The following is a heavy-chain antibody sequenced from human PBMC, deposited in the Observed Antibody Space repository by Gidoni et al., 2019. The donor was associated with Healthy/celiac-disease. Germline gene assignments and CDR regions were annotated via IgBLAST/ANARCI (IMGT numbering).Heavy chain of an antibody. CDR2: INPNSGGT. CDR1: GYTFTGYY. J-gene: IGHJ5*02. Sequence: QVQLVQSGAEVKKPGAEVKGCCKDHGYTFTGYYMHWVRQAPGQGLEWRGWINPNSGGTNYAQKFQGRVTMTRDTSISTAYMELRRLRSYDTAVYYCARVLRTVHWFDPWGQGTLVTVSS. V-gene: IGHV1-2*02. CDR3: ARVLRTVHWFDP. D-gene: IGHD2-15*01.